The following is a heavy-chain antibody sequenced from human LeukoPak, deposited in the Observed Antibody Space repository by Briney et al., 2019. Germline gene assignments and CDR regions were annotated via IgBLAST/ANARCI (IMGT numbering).Heavy chain of an antibody. CDR3: AREETYYYDSSGYYYWSDP. J-gene: IGHJ5*02. CDR2: IIPILGIA. Sequence: GASVKVSCKASGGTFSSYAISWVRQAPGQGLEWMGRIIPILGIANYAQKFQGRATITADKSTSTAYMELSSLRSEDTAVYYCAREETYYYDSSGYYYWSDPWGQGILVTVSS. CDR1: GGTFSSYA. D-gene: IGHD3-22*01. V-gene: IGHV1-69*04.